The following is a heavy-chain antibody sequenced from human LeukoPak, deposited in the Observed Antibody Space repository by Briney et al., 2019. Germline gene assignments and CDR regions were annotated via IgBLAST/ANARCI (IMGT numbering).Heavy chain of an antibody. V-gene: IGHV3-48*01. CDR3: AKPQTPIALQLPLYH. CDR1: GFLFNNYR. CDR2: ITSGDDTV. D-gene: IGHD5-18*01. J-gene: IGHJ4*02. Sequence: GGSLRLSCAGSGFLFNNYRMNWVRQAPGKGLEWVSHITSGDDTVYYADSVKGRFSISRDEAENSLFLQMNSLRAEDTAVYYCAKPQTPIALQLPLYHWGQGTLVTVSS.